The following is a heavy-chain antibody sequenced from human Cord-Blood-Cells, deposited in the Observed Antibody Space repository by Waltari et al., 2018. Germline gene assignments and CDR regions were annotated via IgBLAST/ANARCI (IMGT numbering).Heavy chain of an antibody. D-gene: IGHD3-22*01. CDR2: IYPGDSAT. Sequence: EVQLVQSGAEVKKPGESLKLSCKGSGYSFTSYWNGGVREMPGKGLEWMGIIYPGDSATRYSPSFQGQVTISADKSISTAYLQWSSRKASDTAMYYCARTYYYDSSGYAPFDYWGQGTLVTVSS. J-gene: IGHJ4*02. CDR1: GYSFTSYW. V-gene: IGHV5-51*01. CDR3: ARTYYYDSSGYAPFDY.